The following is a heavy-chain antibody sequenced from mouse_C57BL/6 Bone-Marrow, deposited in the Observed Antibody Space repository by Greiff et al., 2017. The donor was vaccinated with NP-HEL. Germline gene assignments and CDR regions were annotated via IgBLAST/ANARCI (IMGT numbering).Heavy chain of an antibody. CDR3: AREGYDWGSNFDY. CDR2: IYPGSGST. V-gene: IGHV1-55*01. J-gene: IGHJ2*01. CDR1: GYTFTSYW. D-gene: IGHD2-2*01. Sequence: VQLQQPGAELVKPGASVKMSCKASGYTFTSYWITWVKQSPGQGLEWIGDIYPGSGSTNYNEKFKSKATLTVDTSSSTAYMQLSSLTSEDSAVYYCAREGYDWGSNFDYWGQGTTLTVSS.